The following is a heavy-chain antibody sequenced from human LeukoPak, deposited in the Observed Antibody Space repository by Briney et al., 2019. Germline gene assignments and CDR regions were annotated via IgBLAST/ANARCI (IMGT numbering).Heavy chain of an antibody. J-gene: IGHJ6*03. CDR3: ARQTRYYMDV. CDR2: INHSGST. CDR1: GGSFSGYY. V-gene: IGHV4-34*01. Sequence: PSETLSLTCAVYGGSFSGYYWSWIRQPPGKGLGWIGEINHSGSTNYNPSLKSRVTISVDTSKNQFSLKLSSVTAADTAVYYCARQTRYYMDVWGKGATVTISS.